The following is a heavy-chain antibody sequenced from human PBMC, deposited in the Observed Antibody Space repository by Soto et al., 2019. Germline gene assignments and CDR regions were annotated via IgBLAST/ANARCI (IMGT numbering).Heavy chain of an antibody. CDR2: ISSNGGST. CDR3: ARTLGDFWSGYSDY. Sequence: GGSLRLSCAASGFTFSSYAMHWVRQAPGKGLEYVSAISSNGGSTYYANSVKGRFTISRDNSKNTLYLQMGSLRAEDMAVYYCARTLGDFWSGYSDYWGQGTLVTVSS. D-gene: IGHD3-3*01. V-gene: IGHV3-64*01. CDR1: GFTFSSYA. J-gene: IGHJ4*02.